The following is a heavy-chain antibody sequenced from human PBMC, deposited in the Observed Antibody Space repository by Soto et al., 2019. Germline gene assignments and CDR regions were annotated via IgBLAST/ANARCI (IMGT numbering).Heavy chain of an antibody. CDR1: GCTFSSYA. V-gene: IGHV1-69*12. D-gene: IGHD2-2*01. Sequence: QVQLVQSGAEVKKPGSSVKVSCKASGCTFSSYAISWVRQAPGQGLEWVGGIISIFGTENYAQKVQGRVTITADESKSTAYMELRSLSSEDTAVYYCDRHVPAAGYSYGMDVWGQGTTVTVSS. CDR2: IISIFGTE. J-gene: IGHJ6*02. CDR3: DRHVPAAGYSYGMDV.